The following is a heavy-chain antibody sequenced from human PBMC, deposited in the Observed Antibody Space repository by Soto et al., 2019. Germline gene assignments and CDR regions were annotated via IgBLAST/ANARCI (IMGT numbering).Heavy chain of an antibody. CDR3: ARGGYCSSTSCYVGYYYYYYMDV. CDR1: GFTFSSYW. V-gene: IGHV3-7*01. J-gene: IGHJ6*03. Sequence: EVQLVESGGGLVQPGGSLRLSCAASGFTFSSYWMSWVRQAPGKGLEWVANIKQDGSEKYYVDSVKGRFTISRDNAKNPLYLQMNSLRAEDTAVYYCARGGYCSSTSCYVGYYYYYYMDVWGKGTTVTVSS. D-gene: IGHD2-2*01. CDR2: IKQDGSEK.